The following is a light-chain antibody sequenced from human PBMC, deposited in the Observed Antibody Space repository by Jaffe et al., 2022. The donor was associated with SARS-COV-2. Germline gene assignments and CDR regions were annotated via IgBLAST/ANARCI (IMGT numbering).Light chain of an antibody. CDR2: GAS. CDR3: QQLNGYPPS. CDR1: QAISSY. Sequence: DIQLTQSPSFLSASVGERVTITCRASQAISSYLAWYQQKPGKAPKLLIYGASTLQSGVPPRFSGSGSGTEFSLTISSLRPEDFGTYYCQQLNGYPPSFGGGTKVAIK. V-gene: IGKV1-9*01. J-gene: IGKJ4*01.